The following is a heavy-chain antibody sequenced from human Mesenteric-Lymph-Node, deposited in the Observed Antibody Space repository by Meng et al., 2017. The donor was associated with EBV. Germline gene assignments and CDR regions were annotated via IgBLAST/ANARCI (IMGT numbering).Heavy chain of an antibody. V-gene: IGHV4-39*01. CDR3: ARQYGSSFDY. CDR2: IYYSGTP. D-gene: IGHD3-10*01. Sequence: QRLLQKSGPGLVRPSGTLTLFCTVSSDSISSTSYHWGWIRQPPGKGLEWIGSIYYSGTPYFNPSLESRVSISVDTSKKQFSLRLTSVTAADTAVYYCARQYGSSFDYWGQGTLVTVSS. J-gene: IGHJ4*02. CDR1: SDSISSTSYH.